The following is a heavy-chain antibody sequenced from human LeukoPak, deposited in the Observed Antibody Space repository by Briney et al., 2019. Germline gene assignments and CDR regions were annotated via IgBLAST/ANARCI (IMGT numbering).Heavy chain of an antibody. CDR1: GITFSSNA. J-gene: IGHJ3*02. Sequence: GSLRLSCAASGITFSSNAMSWVRQAPGKGLEWVSGISGSGGSRDYADSVKGRFTISRDNSKNTLYLQMNSLRAEDTAVYYCAKDRDSSSGAFDIWGQGTMVTVSS. V-gene: IGHV3-23*01. D-gene: IGHD6-13*01. CDR2: ISGSGGSR. CDR3: AKDRDSSSGAFDI.